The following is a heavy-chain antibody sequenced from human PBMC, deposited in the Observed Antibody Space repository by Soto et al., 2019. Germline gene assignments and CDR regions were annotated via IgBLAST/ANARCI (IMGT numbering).Heavy chain of an antibody. CDR1: GGSISSRSYY. V-gene: IGHV4-39*01. CDR2: IYYSGST. D-gene: IGHD6-19*01. Sequence: QLQLQESGPGLVKPSETLSLTCTVSGGSISSRSYYWGWIRQPPGKGLEWIGSIYYSGSTYYNPSLKSRVTISVDTSKNQFSLKLSSVTAADTAVYYCARQSAVAGNWFDPWGQGTLVTVSS. CDR3: ARQSAVAGNWFDP. J-gene: IGHJ5*02.